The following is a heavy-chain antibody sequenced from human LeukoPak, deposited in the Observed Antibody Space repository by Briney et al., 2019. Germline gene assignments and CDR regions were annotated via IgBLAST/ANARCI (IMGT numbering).Heavy chain of an antibody. CDR3: ARKPGQGSGYDF. CDR2: IHGSGGET. J-gene: IGHJ4*02. CDR1: GSTFSNYV. Sequence: GGSLRLSCAASGSTFSNYVMCWVRQAPGKGLEWVSSIHGSGGETHYADSVRGRFTISRDNSKNTLYLQMNSLRAEDTAVYYCARKPGQGSGYDFWGQGTLVTVSS. V-gene: IGHV3-23*01. D-gene: IGHD5-12*01.